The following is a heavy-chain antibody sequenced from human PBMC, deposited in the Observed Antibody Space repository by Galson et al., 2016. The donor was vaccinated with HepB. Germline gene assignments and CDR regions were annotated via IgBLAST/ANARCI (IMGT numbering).Heavy chain of an antibody. CDR3: ARGRWTSTYAGYWFDF. CDR2: IDTGNGRT. D-gene: IGHD2-2*01. V-gene: IGHV1-3*04. J-gene: IGHJ4*02. CDR1: GDSFIGYA. Sequence: SVKVSCKASGDSFIGYAMNWVRQAPGQRLEWMGWIDTGNGRTKYSQKFQGRVTITRDTSASTGYMGMRSLRSEDTALYYCARGRWTSTYAGYWFDFWGQGTLVTVSS.